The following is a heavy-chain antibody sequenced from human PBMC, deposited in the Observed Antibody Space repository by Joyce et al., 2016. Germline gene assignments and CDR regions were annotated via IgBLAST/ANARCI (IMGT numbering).Heavy chain of an antibody. Sequence: EVQLLESGGGLVQPGGYLRLSCTPSGFTFSNYAMSWVRQAPGKGLEWVSAISGSGGNTYYADSVKGRFTISRDNSKNILYLQMNSLRVDDTAVYYCAKDLGLGGGSCFGNWGQGTLVTVSS. D-gene: IGHD2-15*01. J-gene: IGHJ4*02. V-gene: IGHV3-23*01. CDR1: GFTFSNYA. CDR3: AKDLGLGGGSCFGN. CDR2: ISGSGGNT.